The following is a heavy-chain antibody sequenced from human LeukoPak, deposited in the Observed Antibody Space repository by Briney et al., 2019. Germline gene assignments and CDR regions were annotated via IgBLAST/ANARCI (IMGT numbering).Heavy chain of an antibody. V-gene: IGHV3-21*01. CDR3: SKDRGVFGVAYSLDY. Sequence: GGSLRLSCAASGFTFSIYGMNWVRQAPGKGLEWVSSITTSSNYIYYADSVRGRFTISRDNAKNSLYLQMNSLRAEDTAVYYCSKDRGVFGVAYSLDYWGQGTLVTVSS. D-gene: IGHD3-3*01. J-gene: IGHJ4*02. CDR2: ITTSSNYI. CDR1: GFTFSIYG.